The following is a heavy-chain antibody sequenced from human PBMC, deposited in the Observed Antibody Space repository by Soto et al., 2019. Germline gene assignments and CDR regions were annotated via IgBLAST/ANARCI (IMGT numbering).Heavy chain of an antibody. CDR1: SGSSRSGSYY. Sequence: QLQLQESGPGLVQPSETLSLTCTVSSGSSRSGSYYWGWIRQPPGKGLEWIGSVYYNGNTYYNPSLKSRVTISIDMSENHFSLKLTSVTAADTAIYFCARTAYYYGMDVWGQGTTVTLSS. V-gene: IGHV4-39*02. J-gene: IGHJ6*02. CDR3: ARTAYYYGMDV. CDR2: VYYNGNT.